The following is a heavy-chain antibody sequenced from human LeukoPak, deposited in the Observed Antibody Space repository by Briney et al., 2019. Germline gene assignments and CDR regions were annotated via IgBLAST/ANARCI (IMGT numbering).Heavy chain of an antibody. CDR3: ARVPLLWFGEFKYYFDY. CDR2: IYYSGST. J-gene: IGHJ4*02. Sequence: SETLSLTCTVSGGSISSSSYYWGWIRQPPGKGLEWIGSIYYSGSTYYNPSLKSRVTISVDTSKNQFSLKLSSVTAADTAVCYCARVPLLWFGEFKYYFDYWGQGTLVTVSS. CDR1: GGSISSSSYY. D-gene: IGHD3-10*01. V-gene: IGHV4-39*07.